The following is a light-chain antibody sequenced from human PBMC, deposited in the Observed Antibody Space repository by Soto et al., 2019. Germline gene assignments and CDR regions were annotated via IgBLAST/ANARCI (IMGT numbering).Light chain of an antibody. V-gene: IGKV1-5*01. Sequence: DIPMTQSPSTLSVSVGDRVTLTCRASQSIGRYLAWYQQRPGKAPKLLIYDISILETGVPSRFSGSGSGTEFTLTISSLQADDFATYYCQQYNSYSSWTFGQGTRVEIK. CDR1: QSIGRY. CDR2: DIS. CDR3: QQYNSYSSWT. J-gene: IGKJ1*01.